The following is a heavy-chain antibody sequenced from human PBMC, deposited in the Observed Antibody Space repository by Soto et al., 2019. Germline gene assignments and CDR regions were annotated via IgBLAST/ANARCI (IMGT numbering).Heavy chain of an antibody. D-gene: IGHD3-9*01. CDR1: GYSFTSYW. CDR3: ARLGVDILTGFDSPLDY. Sequence: GESLKISCKGSGYSFTSYWISWVRQMPGKGLEWMGRIDPSDSYTNYSPSFQGHVTISADKSISTAYLQWSSLKALDTSMYYCARLGVDILTGFDSPLDYWGQGTLVTVSS. CDR2: IDPSDSYT. J-gene: IGHJ4*02. V-gene: IGHV5-10-1*01.